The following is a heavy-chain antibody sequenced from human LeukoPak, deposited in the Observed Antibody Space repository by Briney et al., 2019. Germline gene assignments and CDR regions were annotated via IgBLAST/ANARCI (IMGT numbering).Heavy chain of an antibody. J-gene: IGHJ4*02. CDR2: IYHSGST. Sequence: SETLSLTCTVSGYSICSGYYWGWIRQPPGKGLEWIGSIYHSGSTYYNPSLKSRVTISVDTSKNQFSLKLSSVTAADTAVYYCARDLYGDLDYWGQGTLVTVSS. CDR1: GYSICSGYY. D-gene: IGHD4-17*01. V-gene: IGHV4-38-2*02. CDR3: ARDLYGDLDY.